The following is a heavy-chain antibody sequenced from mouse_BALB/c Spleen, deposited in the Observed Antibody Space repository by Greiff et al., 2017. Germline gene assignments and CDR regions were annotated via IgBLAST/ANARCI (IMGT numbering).Heavy chain of an antibody. CDR3: ARDYEGSAMDY. V-gene: IGHV3-6*02. Sequence: DVQLQESGPGLVKPSQSLSLTCSVTGYSITSGYYWNWIRQFPGNKLEWMGYISYDGSNNYNPSLKNRISITRDTSKNQFFLKLNSVTTEDTATYYCARDYEGSAMDYWGQGTSVTVSS. CDR1: GYSITSGYY. CDR2: ISYDGSN. J-gene: IGHJ4*01. D-gene: IGHD2-3*01.